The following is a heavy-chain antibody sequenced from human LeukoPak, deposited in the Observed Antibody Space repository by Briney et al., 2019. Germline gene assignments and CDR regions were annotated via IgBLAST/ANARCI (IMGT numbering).Heavy chain of an antibody. CDR1: GFTFSSYA. J-gene: IGHJ3*02. Sequence: PGGSLRLSCAASGFTFSSYAMHWVRQAPGKGLEYVSAISSNGGSTYYANSVKGRFTISRDNSKNTLYLQMGSLRAEDMAVYYCARSSIYGDGAFDIWGQGTMVTVSS. D-gene: IGHD4-17*01. V-gene: IGHV3-64*01. CDR2: ISSNGGST. CDR3: ARSSIYGDGAFDI.